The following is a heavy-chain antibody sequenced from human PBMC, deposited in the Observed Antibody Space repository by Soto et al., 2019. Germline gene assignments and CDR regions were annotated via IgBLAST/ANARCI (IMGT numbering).Heavy chain of an antibody. CDR2: IYYNVNT. Sequence: PSETLSLTCTVSGGSISSYYWSWIRQPPGKGLEWIGYIYYNVNTNYNPSLKSRVTISVDTSKNQFSLKLSSVTAADTAVYYCAGYYDFWSGYYSGEYGMDVWGQGTTVTVSS. J-gene: IGHJ6*02. D-gene: IGHD3-3*01. CDR3: AGYYDFWSGYYSGEYGMDV. V-gene: IGHV4-59*01. CDR1: GGSISSYY.